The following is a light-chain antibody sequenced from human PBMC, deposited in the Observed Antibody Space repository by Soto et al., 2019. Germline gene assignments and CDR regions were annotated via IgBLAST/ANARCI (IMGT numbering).Light chain of an antibody. V-gene: IGKV4-1*01. CDR2: WAS. CDR3: QEYYSPSSIT. Sequence: DIVLTQSPDSLAVSLGERATINCRSSQSLFYSPHDKNYLAWYRQKSGQAPELLIYWASTRHSGVPDRISGSGSGTDFTLTISRLQAEDVAVYYCQEYYSPSSITFGQGTRVEIK. J-gene: IGKJ5*01. CDR1: QSLFYSPHDKNY.